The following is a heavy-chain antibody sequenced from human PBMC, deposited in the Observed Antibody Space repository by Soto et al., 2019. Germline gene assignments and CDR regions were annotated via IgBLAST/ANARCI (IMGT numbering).Heavy chain of an antibody. Sequence: QIQLVQSGPEIKKPGASVKVSCKTSGYIFTNYGVTWVCQVPGQGLEWVGWISNFNGNTQYARKLQGRVTLSTDKSTTTAYMELRSLRSDDTAFYFCARSVEYDFWGQGTLITVSS. CDR3: ARSVEYDF. D-gene: IGHD2-15*01. CDR1: GYIFTNYG. V-gene: IGHV1-18*01. CDR2: ISNFNGNT. J-gene: IGHJ4*02.